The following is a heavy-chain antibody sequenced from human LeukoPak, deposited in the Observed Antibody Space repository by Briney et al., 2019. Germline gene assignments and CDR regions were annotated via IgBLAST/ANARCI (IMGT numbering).Heavy chain of an antibody. V-gene: IGHV4-34*01. CDR2: ISHSGST. D-gene: IGHD3-16*01. J-gene: IGHJ5*02. Sequence: SETLSLTCAVYGGSFSGYYWSWIRQPPGKGLEWIGVISHSGSTNYNPSLKSRVTISVDTSMNQFSLKLSSVTAADTAVYYCARGLGDRGLNPWGQGTLVTVSS. CDR3: ARGLGDRGLNP. CDR1: GGSFSGYY.